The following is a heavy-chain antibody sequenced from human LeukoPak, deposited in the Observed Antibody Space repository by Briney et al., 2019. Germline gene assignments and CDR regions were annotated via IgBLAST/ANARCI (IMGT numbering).Heavy chain of an antibody. CDR1: GFTFSSYS. CDR2: ISSSGSYI. V-gene: IGHV3-21*01. J-gene: IGHJ4*02. D-gene: IGHD6-25*01. CDR3: AREPSIEAASLSNDS. Sequence: PGGSLRLSCAASGFTFSSYSMIWVRQAPGKGLEWVSSISSSGSYIFYADSVKGRFTISRDNSKNSLYLQMNSLRAEDTALYYCAREPSIEAASLSNDSWGQGTLVTVSS.